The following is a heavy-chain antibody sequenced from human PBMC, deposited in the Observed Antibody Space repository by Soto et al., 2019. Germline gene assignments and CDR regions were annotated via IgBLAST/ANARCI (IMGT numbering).Heavy chain of an antibody. Sequence: EVQLVESGGGLVKPGGSLRLSCVASEFSFSTYNMNWVRQAPGKGLEWVSFISSTSSHIHYADSVKGRFTISRDKAKKSLQLQMNSLRAEDTAVYYCARDPAADGYYGMDVWGQGTTVTVSS. CDR1: EFSFSTYN. J-gene: IGHJ6*02. CDR2: ISSTSSHI. D-gene: IGHD6-13*01. CDR3: ARDPAADGYYGMDV. V-gene: IGHV3-21*01.